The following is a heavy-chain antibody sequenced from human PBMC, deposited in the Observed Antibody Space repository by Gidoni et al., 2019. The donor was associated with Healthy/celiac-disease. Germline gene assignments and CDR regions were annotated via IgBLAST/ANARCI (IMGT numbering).Heavy chain of an antibody. D-gene: IGHD4-17*01. V-gene: IGHV3-21*01. CDR3: AREVTTGDAFDI. CDR1: GVTFSSYR. J-gene: IGHJ3*02. CDR2: IRSSSSYI. Sequence: EMQLVESGRGLVKTGGSLRLPGAASGVTFSSYRMNWFRQDPGKGPEWVSSIRSSSSYIYYADSVKGRFTISRDNAKNSLYLQMNSLRAEDTAVYYCAREVTTGDAFDIWGQGTMVTVSS.